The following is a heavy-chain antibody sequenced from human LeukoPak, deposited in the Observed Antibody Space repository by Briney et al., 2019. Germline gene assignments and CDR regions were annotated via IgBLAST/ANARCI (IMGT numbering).Heavy chain of an antibody. Sequence: SETLSLTCTVSGGSISNYYWSWIRQPPGKGLEWIGYIYYSGSTNYNPSLKSRVTISVDTSKNQFSLKLNSVTAADTAVYYCARGKGVVVYWGQGTLVTVSS. V-gene: IGHV4-59*01. CDR1: GGSISNYY. CDR2: IYYSGST. D-gene: IGHD2-2*01. J-gene: IGHJ4*02. CDR3: ARGKGVVVY.